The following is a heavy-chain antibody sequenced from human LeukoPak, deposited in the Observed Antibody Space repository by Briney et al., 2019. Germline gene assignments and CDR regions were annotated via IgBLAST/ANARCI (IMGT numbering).Heavy chain of an antibody. CDR2: IKQDGSEK. V-gene: IGHV3-7*01. J-gene: IGHJ6*02. CDR3: ARAPTRGYCSSTSCYSYYYGMDV. D-gene: IGHD2-2*01. Sequence: PGGSLRLSCAASGFTFSSYWMSWVRQAPGKGLEWVANIKQDGSEKYYVDSVKGRFTISRDNAKNTLYLQMNSLRAEDTAVYYCARAPTRGYCSSTSCYSYYYGMDVWGQGTTVTVSS. CDR1: GFTFSSYW.